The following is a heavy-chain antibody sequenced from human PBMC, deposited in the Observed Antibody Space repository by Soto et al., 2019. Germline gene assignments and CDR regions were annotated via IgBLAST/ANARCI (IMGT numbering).Heavy chain of an antibody. Sequence: SETLSLTGTVSCGSVISGSYYWSWIRQPPGKGLEWIVYIYYSGSTNYNPSLKSRVTISVDTSKNQFSLKLSSVTAADTAVYYCARDKTSSSGPEVWFDPWGQGTLVTVSS. CDR1: CGSVISGSYY. V-gene: IGHV4-61*01. D-gene: IGHD3-22*01. CDR2: IYYSGST. J-gene: IGHJ5*02. CDR3: ARDKTSSSGPEVWFDP.